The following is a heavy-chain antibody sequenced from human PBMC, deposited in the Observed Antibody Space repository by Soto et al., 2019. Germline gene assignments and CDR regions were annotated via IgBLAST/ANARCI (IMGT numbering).Heavy chain of an antibody. CDR1: GFTFSSYA. CDR2: ISGSGDST. CDR3: AKDRDGAAAGPTKFYGMAV. Sequence: EVQLLESGGGLVQPGGSLRLSCAASGFTFSSYAMSWVRQAPGKGLEWVSVISGSGDSTYYADSVRGRFTITRANSKNTLYLQRNSLRAEDTAVYYCAKDRDGAAAGPTKFYGMAVWGQGTTVNVSS. J-gene: IGHJ6*02. V-gene: IGHV3-23*01. D-gene: IGHD6-13*01.